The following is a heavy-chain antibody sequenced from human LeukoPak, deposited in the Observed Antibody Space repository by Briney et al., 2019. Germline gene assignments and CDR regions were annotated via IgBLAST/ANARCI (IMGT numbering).Heavy chain of an antibody. CDR3: ARDTVPTDMAHFWRIEWPLDY. V-gene: IGHV1-69*04. D-gene: IGHD3-16*01. J-gene: IGHJ4*02. Sequence: GASVKVSCKASGGTFSSYAISWVRQAPGQGLEWMGRIIPILGIANYAQKFQGRVTITADKSTSTAYMELSSLRSEDTAVYYCARDTVPTDMAHFWRIEWPLDYWGQGTLVTVSS. CDR2: IIPILGIA. CDR1: GGTFSSYA.